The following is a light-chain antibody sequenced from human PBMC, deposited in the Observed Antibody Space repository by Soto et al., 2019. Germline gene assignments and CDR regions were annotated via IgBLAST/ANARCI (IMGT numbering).Light chain of an antibody. Sequence: EIVMTQSPATLSVSPGERASLSCRASQSVGSKLIWYQHKPGHAPRLLIYGASARATGIPARFSGSGSGTEFTLTISSLQPEDSAIYYCQERSKWPLYTFGQGTKLEIK. CDR1: QSVGSK. V-gene: IGKV3-15*01. J-gene: IGKJ2*01. CDR2: GAS. CDR3: QERSKWPLYT.